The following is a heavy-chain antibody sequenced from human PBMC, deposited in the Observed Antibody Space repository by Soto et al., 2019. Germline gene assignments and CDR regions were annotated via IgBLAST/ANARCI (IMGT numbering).Heavy chain of an antibody. CDR2: ISGSGGST. CDR3: AKGGPTNYSYYYMDV. V-gene: IGHV3-23*01. D-gene: IGHD2-15*01. CDR1: GLTFSDYY. Sequence: GGSLRLSCAASGLTFSDYYMSWIRQAPGKGLEWVSAISGSGGSTYYADSVKGRFTISRDNSKNTLYLQMNSLRAEDTAVYYCAKGGPTNYSYYYMDVWGKGTTVTVSS. J-gene: IGHJ6*03.